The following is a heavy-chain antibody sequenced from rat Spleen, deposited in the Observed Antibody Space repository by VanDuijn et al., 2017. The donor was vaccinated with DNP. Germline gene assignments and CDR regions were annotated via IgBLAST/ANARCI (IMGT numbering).Heavy chain of an antibody. CDR1: GFTFSTFS. D-gene: IGHD1-1*01. V-gene: IGHV5-46*01. CDR2: ISSRDDFT. Sequence: EVQLVESGGGLVQSGRSMKLSCAASGFTFSTFSMAWVRQAPTKGLEWVATISSRDDFTYYQNSVKGRFTISRDNVKSSLYLQMSSLKSEDTATYYCSRGEDYYNWFANWGQGTLVTVSS. J-gene: IGHJ3*01. CDR3: SRGEDYYNWFAN.